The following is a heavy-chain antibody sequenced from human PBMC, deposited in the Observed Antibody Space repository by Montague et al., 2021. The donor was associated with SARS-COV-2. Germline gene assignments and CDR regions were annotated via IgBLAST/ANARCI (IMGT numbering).Heavy chain of an antibody. J-gene: IGHJ3*02. Sequence: TLSLTCTVSGGSVSSGGYYWSWIRQHPGKGLEWIGYIYYSGSTYYNPSLKSRVTISVDTSKNQFSLKLSSVTAADTAVYYCARARITMIVVVNAFAIWGQEPMVPVPS. CDR3: ARARITMIVVVNAFAI. CDR2: IYYSGST. CDR1: GGSVSSGGYY. D-gene: IGHD3-22*01. V-gene: IGHV4-31*03.